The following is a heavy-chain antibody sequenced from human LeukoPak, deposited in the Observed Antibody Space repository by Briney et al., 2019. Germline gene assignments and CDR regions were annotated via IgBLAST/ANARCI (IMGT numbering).Heavy chain of an antibody. CDR1: GGSISSSSYY. CDR3: ARGYNRRDY. CDR2: IYYSGST. J-gene: IGHJ4*02. D-gene: IGHD1-14*01. V-gene: IGHV4-39*01. Sequence: SETLSLTCTVSGGSISSSSYYWGWIRQPPGKGLEWIGSIYYSGSTYYNPSLKSRVTISVDTSKNQFSLKLSSVTAADTAVYYCARGYNRRDYWGQGTLVTVSS.